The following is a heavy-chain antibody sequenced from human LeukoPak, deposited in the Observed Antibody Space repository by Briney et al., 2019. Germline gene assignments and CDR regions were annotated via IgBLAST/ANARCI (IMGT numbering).Heavy chain of an antibody. CDR2: INSDGSWT. CDR1: GNYW. CDR3: AKDNGYNYGSGYPA. V-gene: IGHV3-74*01. D-gene: IGHD5-18*01. J-gene: IGHJ5*02. Sequence: GGSLRLSCAASGNYWMHWVRQVPGKGLVWVSHINSDGSWTSYADSVKGRLTISRDNAKNSLYLQMNSLRAEDTALYYCAKDNGYNYGSGYPAWGQGTLVTVSS.